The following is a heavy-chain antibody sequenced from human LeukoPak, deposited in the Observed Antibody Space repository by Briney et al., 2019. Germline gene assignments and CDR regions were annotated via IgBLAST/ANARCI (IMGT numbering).Heavy chain of an antibody. CDR1: GFTFSSYA. V-gene: IGHV3-30-3*01. J-gene: IGHJ4*02. CDR2: ISYDGSNK. CDR3: ARGGGFDY. D-gene: IGHD3-16*01. Sequence: PGGSLRLSCAASGFTFSSYAMHWVRQAPGKGLEWVAVISYDGSNKYYADSVKGRFTISRDNSKNTLYLQMNSLRAEDTAAYYCARGGGFDYWGQGTLVTVSS.